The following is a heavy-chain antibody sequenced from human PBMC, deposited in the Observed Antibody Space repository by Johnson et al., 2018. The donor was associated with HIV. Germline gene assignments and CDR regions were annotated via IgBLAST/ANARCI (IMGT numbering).Heavy chain of an antibody. V-gene: IGHV3-30-3*01. Sequence: VQLVESGGGVVQPGRSLRLSCAASGFTFSSNPMHWVRQAPGKGLEWVAVMSYDGINKYNTDSVKGRFTVSRDSSKTTLFLQMKSLRPEDTAVYFWAKEDCSAIVCSDDGFHLWGQGTMVTLSS. CDR3: AKEDCSAIVCSDDGFHL. D-gene: IGHD2-15*01. CDR1: GFTFSSNP. CDR2: MSYDGINK. J-gene: IGHJ3*01.